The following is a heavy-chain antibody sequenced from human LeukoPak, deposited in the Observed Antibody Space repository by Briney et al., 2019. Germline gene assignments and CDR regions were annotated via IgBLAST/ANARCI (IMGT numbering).Heavy chain of an antibody. D-gene: IGHD6-13*01. CDR2: IYWDDEK. V-gene: IGHV2-5*02. J-gene: IGHJ1*01. CDR1: GFSLNTGGVG. Sequence: SGPTLVNPTQTLTLTCTFSGFSLNTGGVGVGWIRQPPGKALEWLALIYWDDEKYYSPSLKNRLTITKDTSKNQVVLRMTNMDPVDAGTYYCAQSREAGGSSEYYQHWGQGTLVAVSS. CDR3: AQSREAGGSSEYYQH.